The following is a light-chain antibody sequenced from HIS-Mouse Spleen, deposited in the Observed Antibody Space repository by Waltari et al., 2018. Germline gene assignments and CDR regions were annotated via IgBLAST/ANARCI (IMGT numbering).Light chain of an antibody. Sequence: SYELTQPPSASVSPGQTARITCSGDALPKKYGYWYQQKSGQAPVLVIYEDSKRPSGIPERFSGSSSGTMATLTISGAQVEDEADYYCYSTDSSGNHRVFGGGTKLTVL. CDR1: ALPKKY. V-gene: IGLV3-10*01. J-gene: IGLJ2*01. CDR2: EDS. CDR3: YSTDSSGNHRV.